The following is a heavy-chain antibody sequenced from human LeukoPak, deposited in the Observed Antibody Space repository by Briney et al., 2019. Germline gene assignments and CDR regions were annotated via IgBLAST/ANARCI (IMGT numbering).Heavy chain of an antibody. CDR2: IYSSGSS. CDR3: ARLSAMRGYYYGCMDG. V-gene: IGHV4-59*01. J-gene: IGHJ6*01. Sequence: PSETLSPTCSLSVGSIRGVDCGWIPQPPGKGLGWFGYIYSSGSSNSKPSLTSRVTISLDTPKNQFSLNLNSVTAADTAVYYCARLSAMRGYYYGCMDGGRQG. CDR1: VGSIRGVD. D-gene: IGHD3-10*01.